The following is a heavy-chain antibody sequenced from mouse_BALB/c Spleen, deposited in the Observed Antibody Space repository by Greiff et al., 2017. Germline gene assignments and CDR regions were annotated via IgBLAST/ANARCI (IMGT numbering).Heavy chain of an antibody. V-gene: IGHV5-12-2*01. CDR3: AREGMITTGSYWYFDV. CDR2: ISNGGGST. Sequence: EVKLVESGGGLVQPGGSLKLSCAASGFTFSSYTMSWVRQTPEKRLEWVAYISNGGGSTYYPDTVKGRFTISRDNAKNTLYLQMSSLKSEDTAMYYCAREGMITTGSYWYFDVWGAGTTVTVSS. D-gene: IGHD2-4*01. CDR1: GFTFSSYT. J-gene: IGHJ1*01.